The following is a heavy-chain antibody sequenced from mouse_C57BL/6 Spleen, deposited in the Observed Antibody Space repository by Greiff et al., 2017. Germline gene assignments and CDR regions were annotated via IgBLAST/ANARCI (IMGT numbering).Heavy chain of an antibody. CDR1: GFNFKDYY. Sequence: EVQRVESGAELVKPGASVKLSCTASGFNFKDYYMHWVKQRTEQGLEWIGRIDPEDGATKYAPKFQGKATITADTSSNTAYLQLSSLTSEDTAVYYCASSYDGYYEFAYWGQGTLVTVSA. CDR3: ASSYDGYYEFAY. J-gene: IGHJ3*01. V-gene: IGHV14-2*01. D-gene: IGHD2-3*01. CDR2: IDPEDGAT.